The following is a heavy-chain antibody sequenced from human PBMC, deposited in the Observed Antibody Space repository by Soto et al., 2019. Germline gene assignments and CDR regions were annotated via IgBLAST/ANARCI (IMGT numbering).Heavy chain of an antibody. Sequence: QVQLQESGPGLVKPSETLSLTCTVSGGSVSSGSYYWSWIRQPPGKGLEWIGYIYYSGSTNYNPSPDRRVTISVATPKNQYSLKLGSVTAAGAGVYCCARAVPRTYGMDAWGQGTTVTVSS. CDR2: IYYSGST. V-gene: IGHV4-61*01. J-gene: IGHJ6*02. CDR1: GGSVSSGSYY. CDR3: ARAVPRTYGMDA. D-gene: IGHD2-8*01.